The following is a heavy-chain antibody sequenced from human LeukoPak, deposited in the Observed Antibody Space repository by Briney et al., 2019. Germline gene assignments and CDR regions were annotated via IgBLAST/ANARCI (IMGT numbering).Heavy chain of an antibody. CDR1: GGTFSSYA. J-gene: IGHJ4*02. D-gene: IGHD3-3*01. Sequence: ASVKVSCKASGGTFSSYAISLVRQAPGQGLEWMGGIIPTFGTANYAQKFQGRVTITADESTSTAYMELSSLRSEDTAVYYCARLHGFLEWLFYFDYWGQGTLVTVSS. CDR2: IIPTFGTA. CDR3: ARLHGFLEWLFYFDY. V-gene: IGHV1-69*13.